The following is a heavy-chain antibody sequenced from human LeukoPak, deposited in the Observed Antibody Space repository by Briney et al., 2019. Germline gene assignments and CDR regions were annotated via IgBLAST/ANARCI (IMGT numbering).Heavy chain of an antibody. V-gene: IGHV3-23*01. Sequence: PGGSLRLSCAGSGFTFSNHAMGWVRQTPGKGLEWVLAISGNGETTFYRDSMKGRFTISRDNSKNTVYLQMNSLRAEDTALYYCAKGIWVGGAAWGPFDYWGQGTLVTVSS. CDR2: ISGNGETT. J-gene: IGHJ4*02. CDR1: GFTFSNHA. CDR3: AKGIWVGGAAWGPFDY. D-gene: IGHD3-16*01.